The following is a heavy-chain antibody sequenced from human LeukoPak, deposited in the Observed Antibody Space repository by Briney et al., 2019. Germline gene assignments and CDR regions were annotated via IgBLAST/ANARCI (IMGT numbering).Heavy chain of an antibody. V-gene: IGHV4-39*01. D-gene: IGHD3-10*01. J-gene: IGHJ4*02. CDR3: ARSPKSITMVRGVTWENY. Sequence: SETLSLTCTVSGGSISSSSYYWGWIRQPPGKGLGWIVSIYYSGSTYYNPSLKSRVTISVYTSKNQFSLKLSSVTAADTAVYYCARSPKSITMVRGVTWENYWGQGTLVTVSS. CDR1: GGSISSSSYY. CDR2: IYYSGST.